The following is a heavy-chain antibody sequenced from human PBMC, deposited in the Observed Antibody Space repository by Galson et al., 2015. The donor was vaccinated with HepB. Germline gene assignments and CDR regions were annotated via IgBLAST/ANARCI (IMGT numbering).Heavy chain of an antibody. Sequence: SLRLSCAVSGLTFRNHGMHWVRQAPGKGLEWVVVISSGSGWDTYYADSVKGRSTISRDNSKNTLYLDMNSLRADDTAVYFCAQDFSWGRFGLWGQGTLVTVPS. D-gene: IGHD3-16*01. J-gene: IGHJ5*02. CDR2: ISSGSGWDT. V-gene: IGHV3-30*18. CDR1: GLTFRNHG. CDR3: AQDFSWGRFGL.